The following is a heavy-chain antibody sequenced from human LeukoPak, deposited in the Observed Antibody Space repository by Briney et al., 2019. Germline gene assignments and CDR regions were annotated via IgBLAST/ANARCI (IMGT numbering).Heavy chain of an antibody. D-gene: IGHD2-15*01. V-gene: IGHV3-21*01. CDR2: ISSSSSYI. J-gene: IGHJ6*03. CDR3: ARDGGSAYYYYMDV. CDR1: GGSFSGYY. Sequence: PSETLSLTCAVYGGSFSGYYWSWIRQPPGKGLEWVSSISSSSSYIYYADSVKGRFTISRDNAKNSLYLQVNSLRAEDTAVYYCARDGGSAYYYYMDVWGKGTTVTVSS.